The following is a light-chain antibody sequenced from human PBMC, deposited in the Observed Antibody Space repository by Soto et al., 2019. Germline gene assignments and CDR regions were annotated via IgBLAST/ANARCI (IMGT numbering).Light chain of an antibody. V-gene: IGKV3-15*01. CDR3: QHYNNWPLT. CDR2: GAS. J-gene: IGKJ4*01. CDR1: QSVSSN. Sequence: EIVMTQSPATLSVSPGGRATLSCRASQSVSSNLAWYKQKPGQAPRLLIYGASTRATGIPARFSGSGSGTEFTLTISSLQSEDFAIYYCQHYNNWPLTFGGGTKVDIK.